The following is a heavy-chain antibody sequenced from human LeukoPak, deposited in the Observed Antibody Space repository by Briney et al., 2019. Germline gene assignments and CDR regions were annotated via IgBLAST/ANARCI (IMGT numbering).Heavy chain of an antibody. CDR3: SRTFWGKYIDY. D-gene: IGHD3-16*01. CDR2: IYYSGST. CDR1: GGSISRYY. J-gene: IGHJ4*02. Sequence: SETLSLTCTVSGGSISRYYWSWIRQSPGKGLEYIGYIYYSGSTNYNPSVKSRVTISADTSKNQFSLKLSSVTAADTAVYYCSRTFWGKYIDYWGQGTLVTVTS. V-gene: IGHV4-59*01.